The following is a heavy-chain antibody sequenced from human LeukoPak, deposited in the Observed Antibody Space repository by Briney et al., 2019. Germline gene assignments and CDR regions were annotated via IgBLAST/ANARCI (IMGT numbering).Heavy chain of an antibody. Sequence: ASVKVSCKTSGYTFTGYYIHWVRQAPGQGREWMGWINPNSGGTNYAQNFQGRVTMTRDTSISTAYMELSRLRSDDTAVYYCVRDDVSPWGQGTLVTVSS. V-gene: IGHV1-2*02. CDR3: VRDDVSP. J-gene: IGHJ5*02. CDR2: INPNSGGT. CDR1: GYTFTGYY.